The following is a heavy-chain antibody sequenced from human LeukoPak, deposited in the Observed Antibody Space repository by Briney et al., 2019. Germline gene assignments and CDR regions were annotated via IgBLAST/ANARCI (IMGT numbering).Heavy chain of an antibody. J-gene: IGHJ6*03. Sequence: ASVKVSCKASGYTFTSYGISWVRQAPGQGLEWMGWISAYNGNTNYAQKLQGRVTMTRDTSISTAYMELSSLRSEDTAVYYCAKDYSSSWSQHYYYYMDVWGKGTTVTISS. CDR1: GYTFTSYG. CDR2: ISAYNGNT. CDR3: AKDYSSSWSQHYYYYMDV. D-gene: IGHD6-13*01. V-gene: IGHV1-18*01.